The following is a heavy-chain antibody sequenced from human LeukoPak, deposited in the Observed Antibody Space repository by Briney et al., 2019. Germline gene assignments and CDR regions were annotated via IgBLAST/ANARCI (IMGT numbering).Heavy chain of an antibody. J-gene: IGHJ4*02. CDR2: ISSSSSYI. CDR1: GFTFSSYS. CDR3: AREFRRGPGYSSSSRTLGY. Sequence: GGSLRLSCAASGFTFSSYSMNWVRQAPGKGLEWVSSISSSSSYIYYADSVKGRFTISRDNAKNSLYLQMNSLRAEDTAVYYCAREFRRGPGYSSSSRTLGYWGQGTLVTVSS. D-gene: IGHD6-13*01. V-gene: IGHV3-21*01.